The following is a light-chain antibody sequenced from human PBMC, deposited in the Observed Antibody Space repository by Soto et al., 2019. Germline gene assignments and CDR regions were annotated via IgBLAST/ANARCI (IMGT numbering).Light chain of an antibody. CDR2: AAS. CDR3: QQLHTYPLP. CDR1: QGISSY. V-gene: IGKV1-9*01. Sequence: DIQLTQSPSFLSASVGDRVTITCRASQGISSYLAWYQQKPGKAPSLLIYAASTLQYGVPSRFSGSGSGTEFTLTISSLQPEDFATYYCQQLHTYPLPFGGGTKVEIQ. J-gene: IGKJ4*01.